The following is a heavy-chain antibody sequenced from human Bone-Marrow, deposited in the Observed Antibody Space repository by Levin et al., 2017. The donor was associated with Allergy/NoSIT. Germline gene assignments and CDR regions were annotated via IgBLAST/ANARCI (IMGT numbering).Heavy chain of an antibody. CDR2: IRKKLHSYTT. Sequence: GESLKISCAASGFTFSDYYMDWVRQAPGKGLEWVGRIRKKLHSYTTEYAAAVKGRFTISRDDSKNSLYLQMNSVKTEDTAVYYCASDSGSYSYYFDYWGQGTLVTVSS. D-gene: IGHD1-26*01. CDR3: ASDSGSYSYYFDY. CDR1: GFTFSDYY. J-gene: IGHJ4*02. V-gene: IGHV3-72*01.